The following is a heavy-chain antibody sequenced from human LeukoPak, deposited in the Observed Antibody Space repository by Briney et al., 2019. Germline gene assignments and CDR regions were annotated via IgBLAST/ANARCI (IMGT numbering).Heavy chain of an antibody. CDR3: ARASSYYDFWSGYED. CDR2: IYYSGST. Sequence: SETLSLTCAVYGGSFSGYYWSWIRQPPGKGLEWIGSIYYSGSTYYNPSLKSRVTISVDTSKNQFSLKLSSVTAADTAVYYCARASSYYDFWSGYEDWGQGTLVTVSS. D-gene: IGHD3-3*01. J-gene: IGHJ4*02. V-gene: IGHV4-34*01. CDR1: GGSFSGYY.